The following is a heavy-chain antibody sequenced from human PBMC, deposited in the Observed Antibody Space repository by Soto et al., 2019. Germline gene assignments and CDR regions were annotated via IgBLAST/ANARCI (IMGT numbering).Heavy chain of an antibody. CDR3: ARTREGWELLGDIDY. J-gene: IGHJ4*02. Sequence: QVQLVESGGGVVQPGRSLRLSCAASGFTFSSYGMHWVRQAPGKGLEWVAVIWYDGSNKYYADSVKGRFTISRDNSKNTLYLQMNSLRAEDTAVYYCARTREGWELLGDIDYWGQGTLVTVSS. CDR2: IWYDGSNK. D-gene: IGHD1-26*01. V-gene: IGHV3-33*01. CDR1: GFTFSSYG.